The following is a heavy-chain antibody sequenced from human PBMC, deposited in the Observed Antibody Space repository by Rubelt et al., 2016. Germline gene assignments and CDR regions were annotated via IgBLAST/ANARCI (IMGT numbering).Heavy chain of an antibody. J-gene: IGHJ4*02. Sequence: VQVLESGGGLVQPGGSLRLSCAASGFTFSNYAMSWVRQAPGKGLEWVAVISYDRSNEYYADSVKGRFTISRDNSMNTVYLQMNSLRTEDTAVLYCARATDSSGYGPFDYWGQGTLVAVSS. CDR3: ARATDSSGYGPFDY. CDR1: GFTFSNYA. D-gene: IGHD3-22*01. V-gene: IGHV3-30*04. CDR2: ISYDRSNE.